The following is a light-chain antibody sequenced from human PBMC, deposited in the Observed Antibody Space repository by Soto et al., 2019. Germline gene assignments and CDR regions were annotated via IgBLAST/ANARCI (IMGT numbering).Light chain of an antibody. Sequence: EVVLTQSPATLSLSPGERATLSCRASQSINSHLGWYQQKPGQAPRLLIYDASNRATGIPSRFGGSGFGTDFTLTISSLQPEDFAVYYCQQRSNWPRTFGQGTKVDIK. J-gene: IGKJ1*01. V-gene: IGKV3-11*01. CDR2: DAS. CDR1: QSINSH. CDR3: QQRSNWPRT.